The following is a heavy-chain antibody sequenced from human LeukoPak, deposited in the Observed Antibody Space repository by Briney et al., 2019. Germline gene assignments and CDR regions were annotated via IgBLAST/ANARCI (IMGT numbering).Heavy chain of an antibody. CDR1: RFTFSSYS. CDR2: ISSFGSYI. J-gene: IGHJ4*02. CDR3: ARVRGGDYAFDY. V-gene: IGHV3-21*01. D-gene: IGHD4-17*01. Sequence: GGSLRLSCAASRFTFSSYSMNWIRQAPGKGLEWVSSISSFGSYIYYADSVKGRFTISRDNAKNSLYLQMNSLRAEDTAVYYCARVRGGDYAFDYWGQGTLVTVSS.